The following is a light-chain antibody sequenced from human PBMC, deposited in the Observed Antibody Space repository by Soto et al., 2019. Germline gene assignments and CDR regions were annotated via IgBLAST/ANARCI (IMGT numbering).Light chain of an antibody. CDR1: QSVSSSY. CDR2: GSS. CDR3: QQYGSSPRT. V-gene: IGKV3-20*01. J-gene: IGKJ2*01. Sequence: EIVLTQSPGTLSLSPGERATLSCRASQSVSSSYLAWYQQKPGQAPKVLIYGSSSRATGIPDRFRGSGSGTDITLTISRLEPEDFAIYFCQQYGSSPRTFGHGTKLEIK.